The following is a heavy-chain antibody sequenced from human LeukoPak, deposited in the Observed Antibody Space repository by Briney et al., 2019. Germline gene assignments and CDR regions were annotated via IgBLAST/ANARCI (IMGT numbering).Heavy chain of an antibody. CDR2: IIPIFGTA. V-gene: IGHV1-69*13. CDR1: GGTFSSYA. Sequence: SVKVSCKASGGTFSSYAISWVRQAPGQGLEWMGGIIPIFGTANYAQKFQGRVTITADESTSTAYMELSSLRSEDTAVYYCARGRGYCSSTSCFAGYYYYYMDVWGKGTTVTISS. CDR3: ARGRGYCSSTSCFAGYYYYYMDV. D-gene: IGHD2-2*01. J-gene: IGHJ6*03.